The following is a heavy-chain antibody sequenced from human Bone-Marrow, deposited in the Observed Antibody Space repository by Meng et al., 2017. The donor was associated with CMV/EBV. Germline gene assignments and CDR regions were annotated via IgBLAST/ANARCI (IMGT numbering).Heavy chain of an antibody. CDR2: ISSNGGST. D-gene: IGHD3-3*01. V-gene: IGHV3-64*02. CDR3: ARDQGVFGVVIPYGMDV. Sequence: GGSLRLSCAASGFTFSSYAMHWVRQAPGKGLEYVSAISSNGGSTYYADSVKGRFTISRDNSKNTLYLQMGSLRAEDMAVYYCARDQGVFGVVIPYGMDVWGQGTTVTVSS. CDR1: GFTFSSYA. J-gene: IGHJ6*02.